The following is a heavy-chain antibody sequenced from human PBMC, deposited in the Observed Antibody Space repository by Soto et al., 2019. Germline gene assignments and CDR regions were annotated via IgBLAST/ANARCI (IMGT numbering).Heavy chain of an antibody. CDR3: VRESYGDYERYGMDV. J-gene: IGHJ6*02. V-gene: IGHV4-59*01. CDR1: GGSIISYF. CDR2: IFDSGST. Sequence: TLSLTCTVPGGSIISYFWGLIRQPPGKGLEWIGYIFDSGSTNYNPSLESRVTISVDTSKNQFSLRLSSVTAADTAVYYCVRESYGDYERYGMDVWGQGTTVTVSS. D-gene: IGHD4-17*01.